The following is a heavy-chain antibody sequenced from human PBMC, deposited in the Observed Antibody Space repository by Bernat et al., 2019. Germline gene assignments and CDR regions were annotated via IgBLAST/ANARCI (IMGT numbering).Heavy chain of an antibody. CDR2: LSGSGRST. Sequence: EVQLVESGGGLVQPGGSLRLSCAAPGFTFSTYAMTWVRQAPGKGLGWVSALSGSGRSTFYAYSVKGRFTISRDNSKNTVFLQMNSLRVEDTALYYCGKLRGIVYYNHYMDVWGIGTTVTVSS. D-gene: IGHD3-16*02. CDR1: GFTFSTYA. J-gene: IGHJ6*03. V-gene: IGHV3-23*04. CDR3: GKLRGIVYYNHYMDV.